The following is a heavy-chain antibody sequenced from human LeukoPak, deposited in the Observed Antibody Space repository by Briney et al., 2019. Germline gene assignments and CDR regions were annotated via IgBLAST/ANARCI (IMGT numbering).Heavy chain of an antibody. CDR2: ISGSGGST. Sequence: GGSLRLFCAASGFTFSSYAMSWVRQAPGKGLEWVSAISGSGGSTYYADSVKGRFTISRDNSKNTLYLQMNSLRAEDTAVYYCAKVVSGFTIFGVVTKSGYYYYMDVWGKGTTVTVSS. J-gene: IGHJ6*03. CDR3: AKVVSGFTIFGVVTKSGYYYYMDV. V-gene: IGHV3-23*01. CDR1: GFTFSSYA. D-gene: IGHD3-3*01.